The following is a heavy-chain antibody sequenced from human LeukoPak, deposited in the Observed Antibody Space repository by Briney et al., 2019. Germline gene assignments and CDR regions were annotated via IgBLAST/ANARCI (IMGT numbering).Heavy chain of an antibody. CDR1: GFTFSSYA. CDR3: ARDNSFRNTAMVTDY. D-gene: IGHD5-18*01. J-gene: IGHJ4*02. V-gene: IGHV3-23*01. CDR2: ISGSGGST. Sequence: KAGGSLRLSCAASGFTFSSYAMSWVRQAPGKGLEWVSAISGSGGSTYYADSVKGRLTISRDNSKNTLYLQMNSLRAEDTAVYYCARDNSFRNTAMVTDYWGQGTLVTVSS.